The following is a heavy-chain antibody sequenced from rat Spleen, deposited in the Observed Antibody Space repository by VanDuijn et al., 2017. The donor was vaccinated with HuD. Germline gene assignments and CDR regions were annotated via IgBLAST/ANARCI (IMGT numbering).Heavy chain of an antibody. Sequence: EVQLVESGGGLVQPGRSLKLSCAASGFTFSDYNMAWVRQAPKKGLEWVASISPSGRNTYYRDSVKGRFTISRDNAKSTLYLQMDSLRSEDTATFYCARHNSGYGVMDAWGQGASVTVSS. J-gene: IGHJ4*01. V-gene: IGHV5-25*01. CDR1: GFTFSDYN. D-gene: IGHD4-3*01. CDR2: ISPSGRNT. CDR3: ARHNSGYGVMDA.